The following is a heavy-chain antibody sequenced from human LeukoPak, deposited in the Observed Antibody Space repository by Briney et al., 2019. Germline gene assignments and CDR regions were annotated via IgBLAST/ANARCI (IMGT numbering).Heavy chain of an antibody. J-gene: IGHJ3*02. V-gene: IGHV4-34*01. Sequence: SETLSLTCAVYGGSFGGYYWSWIRQPPGKGLEWIGEINHSGSTYYNPSLKSRVTISVDTSKNQFSLKLSSVTAADTAVYYCARHRRTMIVVVITKGGAFDIWGQGTMVTVSS. CDR2: INHSGST. D-gene: IGHD3-22*01. CDR1: GGSFGGYY. CDR3: ARHRRTMIVVVITKGGAFDI.